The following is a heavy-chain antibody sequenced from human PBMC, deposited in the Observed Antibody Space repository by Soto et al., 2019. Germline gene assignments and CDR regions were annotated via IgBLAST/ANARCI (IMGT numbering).Heavy chain of an antibody. D-gene: IGHD3-3*01. CDR2: ISGSGGST. CDR3: AKRVVIMHYYGMDV. V-gene: IGHV3-23*01. CDR1: GFAFSSYA. Sequence: EVQLLESGGGLVQPGGSLRLSCAASGFAFSSYAMSWVRQAPGKGLEWVSAISGSGGSTYYADSVKGRFTISRDNSKNTLYLQMNSLRAEDTAVYYCAKRVVIMHYYGMDVWGQGTTVTVSS. J-gene: IGHJ6*02.